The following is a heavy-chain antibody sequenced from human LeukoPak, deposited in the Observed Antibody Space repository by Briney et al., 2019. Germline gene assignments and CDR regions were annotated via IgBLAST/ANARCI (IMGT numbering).Heavy chain of an antibody. CDR1: GFTFSSYW. J-gene: IGHJ4*02. V-gene: IGHV3-74*01. CDR2: IDYDGSIT. CDR3: VKDLGGNYDY. Sequence: GGSLRLSCAASGFTFSSYWIHWVRQVPGKGLVWVSRIDYDGSITNYADSVKGRFTISRDNARNTLYLQMNSLRVDDTAVYYCVKDLGGNYDYWGRGTLVTVSS. D-gene: IGHD1-7*01.